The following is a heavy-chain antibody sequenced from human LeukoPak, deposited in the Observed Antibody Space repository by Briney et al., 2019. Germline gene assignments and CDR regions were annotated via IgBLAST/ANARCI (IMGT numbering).Heavy chain of an antibody. D-gene: IGHD3-10*01. Sequence: SETLSLTCAVYGGSFSGYYWSWIRQPPGKGLEWVGEINHSGDTNYNSSLKSRVTISVDTSKNQFSLKLSSVTAADTAVYFCARGGYYGSGNDFRFDPWGQGTLVTVPS. J-gene: IGHJ5*02. CDR1: GGSFSGYY. CDR3: ARGGYYGSGNDFRFDP. CDR2: INHSGDT. V-gene: IGHV4-34*01.